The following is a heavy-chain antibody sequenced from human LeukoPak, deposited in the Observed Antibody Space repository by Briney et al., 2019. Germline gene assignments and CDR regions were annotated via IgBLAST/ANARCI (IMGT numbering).Heavy chain of an antibody. D-gene: IGHD2/OR15-2a*01. CDR1: GFAFSSYG. CDR2: ISYDGSDK. V-gene: IGHV3-30*03. Sequence: GGSLRLSCVASGFAFSSYGMHWVRQAPGKGLDWVGVISYDGSDKYSGDSVKGRFTISRDNSKNTLYLQINSLRVEDTALYYCARKVYGQYFFDYWGLGTLVTVSS. CDR3: ARKVYGQYFFDY. J-gene: IGHJ4*01.